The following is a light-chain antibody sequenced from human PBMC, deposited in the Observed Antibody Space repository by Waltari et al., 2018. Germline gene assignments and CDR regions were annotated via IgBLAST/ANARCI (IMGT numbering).Light chain of an antibody. J-gene: IGKJ5*01. CDR2: DAS. Sequence: DIQMTQSPSSLSASVGDRVIITCRASQTIGTYLNWYQQKRGQAPQLLVYDASTLRSGVPSRFSGSGSGTDFTLTINSLQPDDFATYYCQQTYNIPPITFGQGTRLEIK. CDR1: QTIGTY. CDR3: QQTYNIPPIT. V-gene: IGKV1-39*01.